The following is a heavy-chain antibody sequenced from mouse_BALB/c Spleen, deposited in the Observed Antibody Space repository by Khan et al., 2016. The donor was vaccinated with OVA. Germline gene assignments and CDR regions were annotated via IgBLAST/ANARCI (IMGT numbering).Heavy chain of an antibody. J-gene: IGHJ3*01. CDR3: TRSGYGAFAY. CDR1: GYTFTSYY. Sequence: QVQLQQSGAELVKPGASVRLSCKASGYTFTSYYLYWVKQRPGQGLEWIGDINPSNGGTNFNATFKTKATLTVDKSSSTAYMQLSSLTSEVSAVYYCTRSGYGAFAYWGQGTLVTVSA. V-gene: IGHV1S81*02. CDR2: INPSNGGT. D-gene: IGHD1-1*02.